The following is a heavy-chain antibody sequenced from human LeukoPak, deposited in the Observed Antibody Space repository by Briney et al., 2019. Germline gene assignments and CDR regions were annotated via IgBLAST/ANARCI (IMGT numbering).Heavy chain of an antibody. J-gene: IGHJ5*02. Sequence: GASVKVSCKASRGTFSNYAISWVRQAPGQGLEWMGGIVPNSGTAIYAQKFQGRVAITADESTSTAYMELSSLRSEDTAVYYCTRDSRRRYCSSITCYLGWFDPWGQGTPVTVSS. CDR3: TRDSRRRYCSSITCYLGWFDP. CDR2: IVPNSGTA. CDR1: RGTFSNYA. V-gene: IGHV1-69*13. D-gene: IGHD2-2*01.